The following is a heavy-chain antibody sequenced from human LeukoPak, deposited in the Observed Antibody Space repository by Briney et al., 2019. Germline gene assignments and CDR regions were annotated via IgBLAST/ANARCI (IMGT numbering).Heavy chain of an antibody. CDR2: IYYSGST. CDR3: ARDRPDTALDY. CDR1: GGSISSYY. Sequence: SETLSLTCTVSGGSISSYYWSWIRQPPGKGLEWIGYIYYSGSTNYNPSPKSRVTISVDTSKNQFSLKLSSVTAADTAVYYCARDRPDTALDYWGQGTLVTVSS. V-gene: IGHV4-59*01. D-gene: IGHD5-18*01. J-gene: IGHJ4*02.